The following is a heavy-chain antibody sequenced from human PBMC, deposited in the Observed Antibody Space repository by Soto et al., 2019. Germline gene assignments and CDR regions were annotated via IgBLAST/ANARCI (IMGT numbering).Heavy chain of an antibody. CDR1: GFSLSTSGVG. CDR3: AHRPRRIAAAGTFDY. Sequence: QITLKESGPTLVKPTQTLTLTCTFSGFSLSTSGVGVGWIRQPPGKALEWLALIYWDDDKRYSPSLKSRLTNTKDTSNNQVGLTMTDMDPVYTPTYYCAHRPRRIAAAGTFDYWGQGNLVTVSS. D-gene: IGHD6-13*01. CDR2: IYWDDDK. J-gene: IGHJ4*02. V-gene: IGHV2-5*02.